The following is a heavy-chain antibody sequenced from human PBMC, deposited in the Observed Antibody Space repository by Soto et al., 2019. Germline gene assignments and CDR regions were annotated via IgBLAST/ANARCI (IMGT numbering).Heavy chain of an antibody. V-gene: IGHV1-69*02. Sequence: GASGKVSCKASGGTFSSYTISWVRQAPGQGLEWMGRIIPILGIANYAQKFQGRVTITADKSTSTAYMELSSLRSEDTAVYYCAFXNCSGGSCYSSAYYWGQGTLVTVSS. CDR2: IIPILGIA. CDR3: AFXNCSGGSCYSSAYY. CDR1: GGTFSSYT. D-gene: IGHD2-15*01. J-gene: IGHJ4*02.